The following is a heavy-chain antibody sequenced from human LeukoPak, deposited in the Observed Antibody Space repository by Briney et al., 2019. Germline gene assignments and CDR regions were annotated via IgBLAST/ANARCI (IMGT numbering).Heavy chain of an antibody. Sequence: GGSLRLSCAASGFTFSNSWIDWVRQALGKGLEWVANIKPDGSQTYYLDSVKGRFTVSRDNAKHSAYLQMNSLRAEDTAVYYCFGSGSYSTWDQGNLVTVSS. CDR2: IKPDGSQT. CDR1: GFTFSNSW. J-gene: IGHJ5*02. V-gene: IGHV3-7*01. D-gene: IGHD3-10*01. CDR3: FGSGSYST.